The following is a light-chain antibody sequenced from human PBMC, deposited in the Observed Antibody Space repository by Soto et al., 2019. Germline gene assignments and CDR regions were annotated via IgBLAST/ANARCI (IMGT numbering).Light chain of an antibody. CDR2: GAS. J-gene: IGKJ1*01. CDR3: QQCGSSPWT. V-gene: IGKV3-20*01. CDR1: QSVSSTY. Sequence: EIVLTQSPGTLSLSPGERATLSCRASQSVSSTYLAWYQQKPGQAPRLLIYGASSRATGIPDRFSGGGSGTDFTLTISRVEPEDFAVYYCQQCGSSPWTFGQGTKGEIK.